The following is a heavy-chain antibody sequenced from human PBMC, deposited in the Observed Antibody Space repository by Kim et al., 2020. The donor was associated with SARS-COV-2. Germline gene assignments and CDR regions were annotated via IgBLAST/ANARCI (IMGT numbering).Heavy chain of an antibody. CDR3: ARDLTVELLRGRAGFDY. V-gene: IGHV1-69*04. Sequence: CQGRVTSTADKSTSTAYMELSSLRSEDTAVYYCARDLTVELLRGRAGFDYWGQGTLVTVSS. D-gene: IGHD1-7*01. J-gene: IGHJ4*02.